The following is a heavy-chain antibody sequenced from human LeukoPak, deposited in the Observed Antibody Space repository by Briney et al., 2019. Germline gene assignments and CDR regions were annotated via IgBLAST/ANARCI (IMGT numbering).Heavy chain of an antibody. J-gene: IGHJ3*02. CDR1: GFTFSSYS. D-gene: IGHD5-18*01. Sequence: PGGSLRLSCAASGFTFSSYSMNWVRQAPGKGLEWVSSISGSSSYIYYADSVKGRFTISRDNAKNSLYLQMNSLRAEDTAVYYCARRDSYGFDAFDIWGQGTMVTVSS. CDR3: ARRDSYGFDAFDI. V-gene: IGHV3-21*01. CDR2: ISGSSSYI.